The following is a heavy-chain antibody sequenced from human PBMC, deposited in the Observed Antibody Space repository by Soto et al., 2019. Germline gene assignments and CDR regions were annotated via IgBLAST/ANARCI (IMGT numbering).Heavy chain of an antibody. J-gene: IGHJ6*02. CDR3: ARHQHRITIFGGISYGMDV. D-gene: IGHD3-3*01. CDR2: IYPGDSDT. Sequence: GESLKISCKGSGYSFTSYWIGWVRQMPGKGLEWMGIIYPGDSDTRYSPSFQGQVTISADKSISTAYLQWSSLKASDTAMYYCARHQHRITIFGGISYGMDVWGQGTTVTVSS. V-gene: IGHV5-51*01. CDR1: GYSFTSYW.